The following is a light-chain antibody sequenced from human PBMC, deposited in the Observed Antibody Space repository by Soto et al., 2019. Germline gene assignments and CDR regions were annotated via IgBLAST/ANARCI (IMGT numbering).Light chain of an antibody. CDR1: QSGSSRD. CDR3: QQYGSSPT. Sequence: EIVLTQSPGTLSLSPGERATLSCRSSQSGSSRDLAWYQHKTGQTTRLLIYDVSSRATGITDRFSGSGSGTDFTLTISRLEPEDFAVYYCQQYGSSPTFGQGTKVEIK. V-gene: IGKV3-20*01. J-gene: IGKJ1*01. CDR2: DVS.